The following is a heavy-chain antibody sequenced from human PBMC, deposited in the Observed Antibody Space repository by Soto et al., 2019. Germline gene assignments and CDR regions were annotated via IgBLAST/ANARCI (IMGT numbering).Heavy chain of an antibody. CDR2: IYTGGST. Sequence: GGSLRLSCAASGFNVSKNYMTWLRQAPGKGLEWVSVIYTGGSTYYAASVKGRSSISRDSSKNMVFLHMNSLRVEDTAVYYCARATRYFGSFDSWGQGTLVTVSS. D-gene: IGHD1-1*01. J-gene: IGHJ4*02. V-gene: IGHV3-53*01. CDR3: ARATRYFGSFDS. CDR1: GFNVSKNY.